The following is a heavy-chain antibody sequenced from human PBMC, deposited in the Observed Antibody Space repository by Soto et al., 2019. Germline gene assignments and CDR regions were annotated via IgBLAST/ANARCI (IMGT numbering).Heavy chain of an antibody. D-gene: IGHD3-10*01. J-gene: IGHJ4*02. Sequence: SVKVSCKASGGTFSSYAISWVRQAPGQGLEWMGGIIPIFGTANYAQKFQRRVTITADESTSTAYMELSSLRSEDTAVYYCARELERDGELLYSPHYRGQGTLVTVSS. CDR1: GGTFSSYA. CDR2: IIPIFGTA. CDR3: ARELERDGELLYSPHY. V-gene: IGHV1-69*13.